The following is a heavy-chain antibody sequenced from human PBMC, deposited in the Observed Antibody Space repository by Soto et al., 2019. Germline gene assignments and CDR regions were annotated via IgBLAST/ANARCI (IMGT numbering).Heavy chain of an antibody. V-gene: IGHV3-7*01. CDR3: VRGGSNYAS. CDR2: IKPDESEK. Sequence: PGGSLRLSCTASGFTFSDSCMTLVRQAPGKGLEWVARIKPDESEKKYADSVKGRFSISRDNAKNSMYLQMDSLRGEDTAVYYCVRGGSNYASWGQGTLVTVSS. D-gene: IGHD4-4*01. CDR1: GFTFSDSC. J-gene: IGHJ5*02.